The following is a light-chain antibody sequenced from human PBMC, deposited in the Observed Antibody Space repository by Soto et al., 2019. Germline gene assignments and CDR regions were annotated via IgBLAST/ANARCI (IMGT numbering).Light chain of an antibody. CDR3: QPYNNWPLT. CDR1: ESVVSNY. J-gene: IGKJ4*01. V-gene: IGKV3D-20*02. CDR2: DAS. Sequence: EIVLTQSPGTLSLSPGERATLSCRATESVVSNYLAWYQLKPGQAPRLLIYDASSRATGIPDRFSGSGSGTDFTLTISRLEPEDFAVYYCQPYNNWPLTFGGGTKVEIK.